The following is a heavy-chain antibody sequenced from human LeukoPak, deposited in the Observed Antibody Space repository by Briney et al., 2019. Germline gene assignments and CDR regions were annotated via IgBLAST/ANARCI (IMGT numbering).Heavy chain of an antibody. CDR1: GFSFSTYW. Sequence: GGSLRLSCAATGFSFSTYWMAWVRQAPGKGLEWVANIKGDESARHQADSVKGRFTISRDNAQRSVYLQMSRLRGEDTGVYYCARDVGGSLDYWGQRTLVTVSS. CDR2: IKGDESAR. V-gene: IGHV3-7*01. CDR3: ARDVGGSLDY. D-gene: IGHD1-26*01. J-gene: IGHJ4*02.